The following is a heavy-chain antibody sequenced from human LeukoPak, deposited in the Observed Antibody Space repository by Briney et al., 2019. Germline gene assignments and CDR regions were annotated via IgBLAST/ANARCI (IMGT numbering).Heavy chain of an antibody. CDR2: ISGSGIST. V-gene: IGHV3-23*01. CDR1: GFTLSDYG. J-gene: IGHJ3*02. CDR3: AKSWNYYDNSGDDALDI. Sequence: PGGSLRLSCAAAGFTLSDYGMNWVRQAPGKGLEWVSGISGSGISTYYADSVKGRFTISRDNSKNTLYLQINSLRVEDTAVYYCAKSWNYYDNSGDDALDIWGQGTMVTVSS. D-gene: IGHD3-22*01.